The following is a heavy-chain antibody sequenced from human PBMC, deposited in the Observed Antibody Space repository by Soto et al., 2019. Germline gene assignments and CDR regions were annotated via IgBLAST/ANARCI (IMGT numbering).Heavy chain of an antibody. V-gene: IGHV4-30-4*01. CDR2: IYYSGST. CDR3: ATVAAAGIDNWFDP. D-gene: IGHD6-13*01. J-gene: IGHJ5*02. CDR1: GGSISSGDYY. Sequence: QVQLQESGPGLVKPSQTLSLTCTVSGGSISSGDYYWSWIRQPPGKGLEWIGYIYYSGSTYYNPSLTSRVTISVDTSKSQCSLKLSSVPAADTAVYYCATVAAAGIDNWFDPWGQGTLVTVSS.